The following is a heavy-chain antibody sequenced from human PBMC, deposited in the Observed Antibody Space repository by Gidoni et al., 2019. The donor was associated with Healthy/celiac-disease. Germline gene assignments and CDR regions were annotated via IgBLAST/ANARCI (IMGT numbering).Heavy chain of an antibody. J-gene: IGHJ6*02. Sequence: EVQLVASGGGLVQPGGSLRLSCAASGFTFSSYWMSWVRQAPGKGLEWVANIKQDGSEKYYLDSVKGRFTISRDNAKNSLYLQMNSLRAEDTAVYYCAREGMVYANDGMDVWGQGTTVTVSS. CDR3: AREGMVYANDGMDV. CDR2: IKQDGSEK. CDR1: GFTFSSYW. V-gene: IGHV3-7*01. D-gene: IGHD2-8*01.